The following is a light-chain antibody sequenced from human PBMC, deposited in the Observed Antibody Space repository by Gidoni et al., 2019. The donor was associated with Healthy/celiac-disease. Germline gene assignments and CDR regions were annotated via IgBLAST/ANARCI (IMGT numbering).Light chain of an antibody. CDR3: QQRSNWPLT. Sequence: APLSLSPGERATVSCRASQSVSRYLAWYQQKPGQAPRLLIYDASNRATGIPARFSGSVSGTDFTLTISSLEPEDFAVYYCQQRSNWPLTFGGGTKVEIK. J-gene: IGKJ4*01. CDR1: QSVSRY. V-gene: IGKV3-11*01. CDR2: DAS.